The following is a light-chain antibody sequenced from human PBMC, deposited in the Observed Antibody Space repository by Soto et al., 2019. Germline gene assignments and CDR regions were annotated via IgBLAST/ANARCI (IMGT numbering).Light chain of an antibody. J-gene: IGKJ3*01. CDR3: QQRSNWPLFT. Sequence: EVAMTQSRATLSVSPGYKVSLGCRANQTISNTLAWYQQKPGQAPRLLXYAASNRATGIPDRFSGSGSGTDFTLTISSLEPEDAAVYYGQQRSNWPLFTFGPGTQVDIK. V-gene: IGKV3-11*01. CDR2: AAS. CDR1: QTISNT.